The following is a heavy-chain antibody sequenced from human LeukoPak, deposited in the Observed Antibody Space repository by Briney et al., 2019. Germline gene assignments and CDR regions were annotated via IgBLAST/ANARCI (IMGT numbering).Heavy chain of an antibody. D-gene: IGHD3-10*01. CDR1: GGSMTNYH. V-gene: IGHV4-59*01. J-gene: IGHJ5*02. Sequence: PSETLSLTCAVSGGSMTNYHWSWIRQPPGKGLEWIAYISYSGSTSYNPSLKSRVTISMDTSKNQLSLKLISVTAEDTAVYYCARKGGVWSHYLPWGQGTLVTVSS. CDR3: ARKGGVWSHYLP. CDR2: ISYSGST.